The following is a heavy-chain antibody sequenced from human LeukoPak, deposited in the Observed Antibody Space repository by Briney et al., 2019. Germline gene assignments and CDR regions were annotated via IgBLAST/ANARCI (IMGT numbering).Heavy chain of an antibody. Sequence: EASVTVSCKASGYTFTSYGISWVRQAPGQGLEWMGWISAYNGNTNYAQKLQGRVTMTTDTSTSTAYMELRSLRSDDTAVYYCAGANGYDHYYYYGMDVWGKGTTVTVSS. D-gene: IGHD5-12*01. CDR2: ISAYNGNT. J-gene: IGHJ6*04. CDR3: AGANGYDHYYYYGMDV. CDR1: GYTFTSYG. V-gene: IGHV1-18*04.